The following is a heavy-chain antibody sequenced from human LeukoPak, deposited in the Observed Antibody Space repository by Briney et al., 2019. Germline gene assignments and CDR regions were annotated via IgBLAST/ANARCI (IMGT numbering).Heavy chain of an antibody. CDR3: ARDLRYYDSSGYYYYFDY. J-gene: IGHJ4*02. D-gene: IGHD3-22*01. Sequence: SETLSLTCTVSGGSISSYYWSWIRQPAGKGLEWIGRIYTSGSTNYNPSLKSRVTMSVDTSKNQFSLKLSSVTAADTAVYYCARDLRYYDSSGYYYYFDYWGQGTLVTVSS. V-gene: IGHV4-4*07. CDR2: IYTSGST. CDR1: GGSISSYY.